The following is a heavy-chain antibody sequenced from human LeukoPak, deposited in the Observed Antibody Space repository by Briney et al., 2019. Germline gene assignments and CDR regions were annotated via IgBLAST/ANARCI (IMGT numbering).Heavy chain of an antibody. Sequence: GGSLRLSCAASGFTFSDYFMTWIRQAPGKGLEWVSYISSSGNAVHHADSAKGRFTISRDNAKNSLYLQLNSLRAEDTAVYYCARAFLDGFDIWGQGTMVTVSS. CDR1: GFTFSDYF. CDR2: ISSSGNAV. CDR3: ARAFLDGFDI. V-gene: IGHV3-11*04. D-gene: IGHD2/OR15-2a*01. J-gene: IGHJ3*02.